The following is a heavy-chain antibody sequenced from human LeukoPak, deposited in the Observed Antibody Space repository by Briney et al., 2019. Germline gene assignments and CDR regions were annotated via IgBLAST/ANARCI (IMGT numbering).Heavy chain of an antibody. V-gene: IGHV3-23*01. CDR2: ISGSAGST. CDR3: AKVFVVGATGIDY. D-gene: IGHD1-26*01. Sequence: PGGSLRLSCAASGFTLSSYAMSWVRQAPGKGLEWVSLISGSAGSTYYADSVKGRFTISRDNSKNTLYLQMNSLRAEDTAVYYCAKVFVVGATGIDYWGQGTLVTVSS. CDR1: GFTLSSYA. J-gene: IGHJ4*02.